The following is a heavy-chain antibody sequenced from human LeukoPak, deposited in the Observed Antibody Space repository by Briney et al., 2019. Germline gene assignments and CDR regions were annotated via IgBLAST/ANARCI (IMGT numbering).Heavy chain of an antibody. Sequence: GGSLRLSCATSGFTFSSYAMSWVRQAPGKGLEWVSTIVGDAGVTYYADPAKGRFTISRDNSKNTLFLQVNSLRAEDTAVYYCAKDTPLTAYTSGWSRNSFDYWGQGSLVTVSS. V-gene: IGHV3-23*01. CDR3: AKDTPLTAYTSGWSRNSFDY. D-gene: IGHD6-19*01. CDR2: IVGDAGVT. J-gene: IGHJ4*02. CDR1: GFTFSSYA.